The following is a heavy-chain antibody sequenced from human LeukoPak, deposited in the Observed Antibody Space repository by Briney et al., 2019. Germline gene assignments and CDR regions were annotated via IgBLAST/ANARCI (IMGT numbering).Heavy chain of an antibody. CDR1: GFTSRKHL. V-gene: IGHV3-7*01. CDR3: ARDYTGGWNDY. J-gene: IGHJ4*02. Sequence: PGGSLRVSCAAAGFTSRKHLMSWVRPGLGGGRWCVAKIKEDGSETHYVDSVKGGVSLSRDNTKNSLYLQMTSLRAEDTAAYDCARDYTGGWNDYWGQGTLVIVSS. CDR2: IKEDGSET. D-gene: IGHD7-27*01.